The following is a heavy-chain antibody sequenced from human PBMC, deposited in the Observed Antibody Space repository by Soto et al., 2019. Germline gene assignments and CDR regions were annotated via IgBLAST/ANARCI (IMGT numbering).Heavy chain of an antibody. J-gene: IGHJ6*03. Sequence: GGSLRLSCAASGFTFSDYYMSWIRQAPGKGLEWVSYISSSGSTIYYADSVKGRFTISRDNAKNSLYLQMNSLRAEDTAVYYCATEKKARPAARITGNYYYYYMDVWGKGTTVTVSS. CDR1: GFTFSDYY. CDR3: ATEKKARPAARITGNYYYYYMDV. D-gene: IGHD2-2*01. CDR2: ISSSGSTI. V-gene: IGHV3-11*01.